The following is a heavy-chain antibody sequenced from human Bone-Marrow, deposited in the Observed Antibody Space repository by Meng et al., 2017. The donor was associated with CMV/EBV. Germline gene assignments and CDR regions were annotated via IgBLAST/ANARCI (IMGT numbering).Heavy chain of an antibody. J-gene: IGHJ5*02. CDR3: ARDGKLMGAADA. D-gene: IGHD1-26*01. CDR1: GFTFSSYA. Sequence: GESMKISCAASGFTFSSYAMHWVRQAPGKGLEWVAVISYDGSNKYYADSVKGRFTISRDNSRNTLYLQMISLRAEDPAVYDCARDGKLMGAADAWGQGTLVTVSS. V-gene: IGHV3-30*04. CDR2: ISYDGSNK.